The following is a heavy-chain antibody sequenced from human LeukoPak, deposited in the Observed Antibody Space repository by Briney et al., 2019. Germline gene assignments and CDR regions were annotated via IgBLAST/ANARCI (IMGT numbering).Heavy chain of an antibody. Sequence: SETLSLTCTVSGGSIRSSYYYWGWIRQPPGKGLEWIGEIYHSGSTNYNPSLKSRVTISVDKSKNQFSLKLSSVTAADTAVYYCASHSSGWAPYYFDYWGQGTLVTVSS. CDR2: IYHSGST. CDR3: ASHSSGWAPYYFDY. J-gene: IGHJ4*02. CDR1: GGSIRSSYYY. D-gene: IGHD6-19*01. V-gene: IGHV4-39*07.